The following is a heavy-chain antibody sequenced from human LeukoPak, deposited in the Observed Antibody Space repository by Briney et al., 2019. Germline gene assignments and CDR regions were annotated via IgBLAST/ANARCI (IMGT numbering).Heavy chain of an antibody. CDR2: TYYRSKWYN. J-gene: IGHJ4*02. D-gene: IGHD5-24*01. CDR3: ARLRRDGYNCDY. Sequence: SQTLSLTCAISGDSVFSNSSWNWIRQSPSRGLEWLGRTYYRSKWYNDYVVSVKSRININPDTSKNQFSLKLSSVTAADTAVYYCARLRRDGYNCDYWGQGTLVTVSS. V-gene: IGHV6-1*01. CDR1: GDSVFSNSS.